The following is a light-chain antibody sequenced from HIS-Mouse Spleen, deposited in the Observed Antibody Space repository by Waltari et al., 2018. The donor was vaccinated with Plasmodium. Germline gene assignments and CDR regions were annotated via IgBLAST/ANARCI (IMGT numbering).Light chain of an antibody. CDR3: YSTDSSGNHRV. CDR2: EDS. CDR1: PLLNKY. Sequence: SYELTQPPSVPVSPGQPARIPCSGAPLLNKYASWYQQTSGQAPMPGIYEDSKRPFGIPERFSGSSAGTMATLTISGAQGEDEADDYCYSTDSSGNHRVFGGGTKLTVL. J-gene: IGLJ3*02. V-gene: IGLV3-10*01.